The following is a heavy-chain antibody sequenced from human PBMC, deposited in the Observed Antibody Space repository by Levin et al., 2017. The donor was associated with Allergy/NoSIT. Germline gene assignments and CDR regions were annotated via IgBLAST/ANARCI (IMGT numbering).Heavy chain of an antibody. V-gene: IGHV4-34*01. Sequence: SETLSLTCAAYGGTFSGYYWSWIRQPPGKGLEWIGEINHSGSTNYNPSLKSRVSISVDTTKNQFTLKLSAVTAADTAVYDCASGTTVVTRTLDYWGQGTLVTVSS. CDR2: INHSGST. CDR1: GGTFSGYY. J-gene: IGHJ4*02. D-gene: IGHD4-23*01. CDR3: ASGTTVVTRTLDY.